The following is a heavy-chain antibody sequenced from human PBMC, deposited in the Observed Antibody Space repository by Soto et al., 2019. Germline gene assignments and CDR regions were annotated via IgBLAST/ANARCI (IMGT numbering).Heavy chain of an antibody. V-gene: IGHV1-46*01. Sequence: AASVKVSCKASGYTFTSYYMHWVRQAPGQGLEWMGIINPSGGSTSYAQKFQGRVTMTRDTSTSTVYMELSSLRSEDTAVYYCARHFLTYYYDSSEPYDAFDIWGQGTMVTVSS. CDR1: GYTFTSYY. J-gene: IGHJ3*02. CDR3: ARHFLTYYYDSSEPYDAFDI. D-gene: IGHD3-22*01. CDR2: INPSGGST.